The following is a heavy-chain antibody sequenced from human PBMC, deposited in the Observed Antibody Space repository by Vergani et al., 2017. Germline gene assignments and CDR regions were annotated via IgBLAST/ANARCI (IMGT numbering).Heavy chain of an antibody. CDR3: AKVGGWQWLPPGDY. D-gene: IGHD6-19*01. CDR2: ISGSGGST. CDR1: GFTFSSYA. V-gene: IGHV3-23*01. Sequence: EVQLLESGGGLVQPGGSLRLSCAASGFTFSSYAMSWVRQAPGKGLEWVSAISGSGGSTYYADSVKGRFTISRDNSKNKLYLQMNSLRAEDTAVYYCAKVGGWQWLPPGDYWGQGTLVTVSS. J-gene: IGHJ4*02.